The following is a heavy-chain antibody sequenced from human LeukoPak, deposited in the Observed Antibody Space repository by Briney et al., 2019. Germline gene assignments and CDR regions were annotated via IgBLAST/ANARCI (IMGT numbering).Heavy chain of an antibody. CDR2: IYTSGST. CDR3: ARNTRSGPVYYYYMDV. CDR1: GGSISSGDYY. J-gene: IGHJ6*03. D-gene: IGHD6-19*01. V-gene: IGHV4-61*02. Sequence: SETLSLTCTVSGGSISSGDYYWSWIRQPAGKGLEWIGRIYTSGSTNYNPSLKSRVTMSVDTSKNQFSLKLSSVTAAGTAVYYCARNTRSGPVYYYYMDVWGKGTTVTVSS.